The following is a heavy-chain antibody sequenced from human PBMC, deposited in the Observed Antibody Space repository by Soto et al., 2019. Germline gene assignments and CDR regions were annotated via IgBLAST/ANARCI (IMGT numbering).Heavy chain of an antibody. CDR3: ARVTSPYYYGSGSYFAFDI. CDR2: IYHSGST. Sequence: QLQLQESGSGLVKPSQTLSLTCAVSGGSISSGGYSWSWIRQPPGKGLEWIGNIYHSGSTYYNPSLKSRVTISVDRSKNQFSLKLSSVTAADTAVYYCARVTSPYYYGSGSYFAFDIWGQGTMVTVSS. J-gene: IGHJ3*02. D-gene: IGHD3-10*01. V-gene: IGHV4-30-2*01. CDR1: GGSISSGGYS.